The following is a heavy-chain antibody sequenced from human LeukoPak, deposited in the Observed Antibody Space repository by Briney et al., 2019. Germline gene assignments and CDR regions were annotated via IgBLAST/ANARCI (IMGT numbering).Heavy chain of an antibody. J-gene: IGHJ4*02. CDR3: ARHLALRMPDY. Sequence: PSETLSLTCTVSGGSISSSSYYWGWMRQPPGKGLEWIGSIYYSGSTYYTPSLKSRVTISVDTSKNQFSLKLSSVTAADTAVYYCARHLALRMPDYWGQGTLVTVSS. D-gene: IGHD2-15*01. CDR2: IYYSGST. CDR1: GGSISSSSYY. V-gene: IGHV4-39*01.